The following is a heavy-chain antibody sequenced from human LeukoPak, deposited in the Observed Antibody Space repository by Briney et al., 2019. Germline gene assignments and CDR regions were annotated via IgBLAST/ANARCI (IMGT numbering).Heavy chain of an antibody. CDR2: MNPNSGNT. CDR1: GYTFTGYY. V-gene: IGHV1-8*03. D-gene: IGHD6-13*01. J-gene: IGHJ4*02. CDR3: ARGRGSSSWYYFDY. Sequence: ASVKVSCKASGYTFTGYYMHWVRQAPGQGLEWMGWMNPNSGNTGYAQKFQGRVTITKNTSISTAYMELSSLRSEDTAVYYCARGRGSSSWYYFDYWGQGTLVTVSS.